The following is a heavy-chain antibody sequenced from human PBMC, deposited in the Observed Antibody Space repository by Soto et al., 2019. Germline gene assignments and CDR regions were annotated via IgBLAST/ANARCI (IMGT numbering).Heavy chain of an antibody. V-gene: IGHV2-5*02. CDR2: IYWDDDK. CDR3: AHRTTTVTWWFDP. D-gene: IGHD4-17*01. Sequence: QITLKESGPTLVKPTQTLTLTCTFSGFSLTTSEVGVGWIRQPPGKALEWLALIYWDDDKRYRPSLKSRLTTTKYTSKNQVVLTITNMDPADTATYFCAHRTTTVTWWFDPWGQGTLVTVSS. J-gene: IGHJ5*02. CDR1: GFSLTTSEVG.